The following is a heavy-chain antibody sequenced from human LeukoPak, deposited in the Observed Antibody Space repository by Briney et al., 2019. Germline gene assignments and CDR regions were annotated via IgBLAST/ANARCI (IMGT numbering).Heavy chain of an antibody. CDR3: ARINSTSSYDY. D-gene: IGHD6-6*01. V-gene: IGHV4-34*01. CDR1: GGSFSGYY. J-gene: IGHJ4*02. CDR2: INHSGSS. Sequence: PSETLSRTCGVYGGSFSGYYWSWIRQSPGKGLEWIGEINHSGSSNKNPSLKSRVTISVDTSKNQFSLKLSSVTAADTAVYYCARINSTSSYDYWGQGTLVTVSS.